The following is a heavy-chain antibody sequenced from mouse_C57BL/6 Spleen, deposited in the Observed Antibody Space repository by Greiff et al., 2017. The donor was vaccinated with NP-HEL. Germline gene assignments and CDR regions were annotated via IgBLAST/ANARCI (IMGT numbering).Heavy chain of an antibody. CDR2: IHPNSGST. J-gene: IGHJ3*01. Sequence: QVHVKQPGAELVKPGASVKLSCKASGYTFTSYWMHWVKQRPGQGLEWIGMIHPNSGSTNYNEKFKSKATLTVDKSSSTAYMQLSSLTSEDSAVYYCATAQAFAYWGQGTLVTVSA. CDR1: GYTFTSYW. CDR3: ATAQAFAY. D-gene: IGHD3-2*02. V-gene: IGHV1-64*01.